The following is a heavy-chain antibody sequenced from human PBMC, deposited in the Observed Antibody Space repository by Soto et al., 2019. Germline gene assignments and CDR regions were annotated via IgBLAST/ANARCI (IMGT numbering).Heavy chain of an antibody. CDR3: ATYGIYDFWSGYLHRDAFDI. D-gene: IGHD3-3*01. V-gene: IGHV3-30*03. J-gene: IGHJ3*02. Sequence: GGSLRLSCAASGFLFSSYGLHWVRQAPGKGLEWVAIVSYDGSDSYYADSVKGRFTVSRDNSKTTLYLQMNSLRTEDTAVYYCATYGIYDFWSGYLHRDAFDIWGQGTMVTVSS. CDR2: VSYDGSDS. CDR1: GFLFSSYG.